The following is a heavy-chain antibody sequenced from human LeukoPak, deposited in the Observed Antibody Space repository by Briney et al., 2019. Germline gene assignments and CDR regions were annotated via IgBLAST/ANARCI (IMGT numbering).Heavy chain of an antibody. CDR2: ISAYNGNT. CDR1: GYTFTSYG. CDR3: ARDPGPYYDFWSGYPY. Sequence: ASVKLSCTASGYTFTSYGMSWVRQAPGQGLEWMGWISAYNGNTNYAQKLKGRVTTTTDTSTSPAYMELRSLRSDDAAVYDCARDPGPYYDFWSGYPYWGQRTLVTVA. V-gene: IGHV1-18*01. D-gene: IGHD3-3*01. J-gene: IGHJ4*02.